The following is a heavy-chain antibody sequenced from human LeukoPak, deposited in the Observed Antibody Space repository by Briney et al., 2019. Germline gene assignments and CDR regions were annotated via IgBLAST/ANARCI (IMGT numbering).Heavy chain of an antibody. V-gene: IGHV3-30-3*01. D-gene: IGHD3-10*01. Sequence: GGSLRLSCAASGFTFSSYAMHWVRQAPGKGLEWVAVISYDGSNKYYADSVKGRFTISRDNAKNSLYLQMNSLRAEDTAVYYCARDQGVWFGEFDYWGQGTLVTVSS. CDR1: GFTFSSYA. CDR2: ISYDGSNK. J-gene: IGHJ4*02. CDR3: ARDQGVWFGEFDY.